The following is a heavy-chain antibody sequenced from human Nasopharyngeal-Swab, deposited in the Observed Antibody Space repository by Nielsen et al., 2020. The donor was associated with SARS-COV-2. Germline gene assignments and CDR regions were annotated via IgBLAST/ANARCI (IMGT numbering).Heavy chain of an antibody. CDR3: ARCGGDASYYGMDV. CDR2: MNPNSGNT. CDR1: GYTFTSYD. V-gene: IGHV1-8*01. Sequence: ASVKVSCKASGYTFTSYDINWVRQATGQGLEWMGWMNPNSGNTGYAQKFQGRVTMTRDTSTSTVYMELSSLRSEDTAVYYCARCGGDASYYGMDVWGQGTTVTVSS. D-gene: IGHD2-21*02. J-gene: IGHJ6*02.